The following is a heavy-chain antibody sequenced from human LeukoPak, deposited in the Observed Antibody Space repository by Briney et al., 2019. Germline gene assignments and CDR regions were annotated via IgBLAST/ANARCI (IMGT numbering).Heavy chain of an antibody. CDR2: YKSKTDGGTT. CDR1: GFPLCKGW. Sequence: PGGSLRLSCAASGFPLCKGWMSGARRATGKGREWVGRYKSKTDGGTTDYAAPVKGRFTISRDDSKNTLYLQMNSLKTEDTAVYYCTTDPDYYDSSGYSDYWGQGTLVTVSS. V-gene: IGHV3-15*01. CDR3: TTDPDYYDSSGYSDY. D-gene: IGHD3-22*01. J-gene: IGHJ4*02.